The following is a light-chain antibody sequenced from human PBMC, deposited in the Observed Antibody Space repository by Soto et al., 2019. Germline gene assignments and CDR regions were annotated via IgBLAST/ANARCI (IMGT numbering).Light chain of an antibody. V-gene: IGKV3-20*01. CDR3: QQYSTSPLN. CDR1: QSFSTSY. J-gene: IGKJ4*01. Sequence: IVLTQSPGTLSLSPGERATLSCRASQSFSTSYLAWYQQKPGQAPRLLIFAASSRASGIPDRFSGSGSGTAFTLTIDRLEPQDFAVYYCQQYSTSPLNFGGGTKVVI. CDR2: AAS.